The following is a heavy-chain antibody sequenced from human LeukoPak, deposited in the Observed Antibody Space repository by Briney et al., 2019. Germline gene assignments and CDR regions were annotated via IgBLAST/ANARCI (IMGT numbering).Heavy chain of an antibody. D-gene: IGHD1-20*01. CDR1: GGSISSGSYY. V-gene: IGHV4-61*02. CDR3: ARGGRSITGKFDY. J-gene: IGHJ4*02. CDR2: IYTSGST. Sequence: SETLSLTCTVSGGSISSGSYYWSWIRQPAGKGLEWIGRIYTSGSTNYNPSLKSRVTISVDTSKNQFSLKLSSVTAADTAVYYCARGGRSITGKFDYWGQGTLVTVSS.